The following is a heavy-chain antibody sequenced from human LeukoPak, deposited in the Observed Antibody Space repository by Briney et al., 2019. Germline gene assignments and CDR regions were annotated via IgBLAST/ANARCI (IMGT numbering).Heavy chain of an antibody. J-gene: IGHJ2*01. CDR1: GGSISSYY. CDR2: IYYSGST. CDR3: ARHVSGWRNWYFDL. V-gene: IGHV4-59*08. Sequence: PSETLSLTCTVSGGSISSYYWSWIRQPPGKGLEWIGYIYYSGSTNYNPSLKSRVTISVDTSKNQFSLKLSSVTAADTAVYYCARHVSGWRNWYFDLWGRGTLVTVSS. D-gene: IGHD6-19*01.